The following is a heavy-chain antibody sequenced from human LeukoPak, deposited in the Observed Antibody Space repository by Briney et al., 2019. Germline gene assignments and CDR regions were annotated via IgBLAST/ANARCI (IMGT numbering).Heavy chain of an antibody. CDR2: IYYSGST. CDR1: GGSVSSGSYY. Sequence: SETLSLTCTVSGGSVSSGSYYWSWIRQPPGKGLEGIGYIYYSGSTNYNPSLKSRVTISVDTSKNQFSLKLSSVTAADTAVYYCARVDGYNLIYFDYWGQGTLVTVSS. V-gene: IGHV4-61*01. D-gene: IGHD5-24*01. CDR3: ARVDGYNLIYFDY. J-gene: IGHJ4*02.